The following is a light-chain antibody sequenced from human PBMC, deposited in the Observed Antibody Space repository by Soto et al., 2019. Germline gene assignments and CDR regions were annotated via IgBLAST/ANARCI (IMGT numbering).Light chain of an antibody. CDR3: QQTDSTPPT. J-gene: IGKJ1*01. CDR1: QSIRNY. CDR2: AAS. Sequence: DIQMTQSPSSLSASVVDRVTISCRASQSIRNYVSWYQQKPGTAPKLLIRAASTLQSGVPSRFSGRGSGTDFTLTISSLQIEDFATYFCQQTDSTPPTFGQGTNVEI. V-gene: IGKV1-39*01.